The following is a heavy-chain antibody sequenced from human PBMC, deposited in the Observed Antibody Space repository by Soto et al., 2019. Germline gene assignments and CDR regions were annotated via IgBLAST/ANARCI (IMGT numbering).Heavy chain of an antibody. CDR3: ARDRIAVAALTFPDYLDY. CDR1: GFTSSSYS. Sequence: EVQLVESGGGLVKPGGSLSLSCAASGFTSSSYSMNWVPQAPGKGLGWVSPISSSSSYIYYADSVKGRFTISRDNAKNSLYLQMNSLRAEDTAVYYCARDRIAVAALTFPDYLDYWGQGTLVTVSS. D-gene: IGHD6-19*01. V-gene: IGHV3-21*01. CDR2: ISSSSSYI. J-gene: IGHJ4*02.